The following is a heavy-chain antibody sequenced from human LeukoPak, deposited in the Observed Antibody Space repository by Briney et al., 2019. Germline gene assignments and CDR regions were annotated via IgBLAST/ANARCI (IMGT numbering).Heavy chain of an antibody. J-gene: IGHJ3*02. CDR3: ARYRISAFDI. V-gene: IGHV4-4*08. CDR1: GGSVSSYY. CDR2: IHNSGRT. D-gene: IGHD1-14*01. Sequence: SETLSLTCSVSGGSVSSYYWSWIRQPPGKGLEWIGYIHNSGRTNYNPSLKSRVTGFVDTSKNQVSLGLSSVTAADTAVYYCARYRISAFDIWGQGTLVTVSS.